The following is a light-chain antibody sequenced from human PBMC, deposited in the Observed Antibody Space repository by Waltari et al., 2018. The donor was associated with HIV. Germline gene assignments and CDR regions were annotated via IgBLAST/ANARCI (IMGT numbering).Light chain of an antibody. J-gene: IGLJ3*02. Sequence: QSALTQPHSVSGSPGQSVTLSCTGTSSDVGDYNYVSWYQRHPGKAPKLMIYDVTKRPSGVPDLFSGSKSGNTASLTISGLQAEDDAEYYCCSYAGTWLFGGGTKLTVL. V-gene: IGLV2-11*01. CDR2: DVT. CDR1: SSDVGDYNY. CDR3: CSYAGTWL.